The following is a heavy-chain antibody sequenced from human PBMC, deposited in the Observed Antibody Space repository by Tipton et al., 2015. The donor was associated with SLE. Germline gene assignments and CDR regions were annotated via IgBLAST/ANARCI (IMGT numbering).Heavy chain of an antibody. CDR3: VATGKAFDI. Sequence: GLVKPSQTLSLTCVISGDSISSNSVAWNWIRQSPSRGLEWLGRTYYRSKWFDDYALSLKGRITINPDPSSNQFSLQLRSLTPEDSAVYYCVATGKAFDIWGQGTVVIVSS. CDR2: TYYRSKWFD. V-gene: IGHV6-1*01. D-gene: IGHD1-14*01. J-gene: IGHJ3*02. CDR1: GDSISSNSVA.